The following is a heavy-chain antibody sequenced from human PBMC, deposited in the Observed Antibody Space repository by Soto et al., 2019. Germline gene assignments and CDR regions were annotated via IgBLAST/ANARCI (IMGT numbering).Heavy chain of an antibody. D-gene: IGHD3-16*02. Sequence: GGSLRLSCAASGFTFSSYGMHWVRQAPGKGLEWVAVISYDGSNKYYADSVKGRFTISRDNSKNTLYLQMNSLRSEDTAVYYCARVDDYIWGSYLKVRLGAFDIWGQGTMVTVSS. J-gene: IGHJ3*02. CDR2: ISYDGSNK. CDR1: GFTFSSYG. CDR3: ARVDDYIWGSYLKVRLGAFDI. V-gene: IGHV3-30*03.